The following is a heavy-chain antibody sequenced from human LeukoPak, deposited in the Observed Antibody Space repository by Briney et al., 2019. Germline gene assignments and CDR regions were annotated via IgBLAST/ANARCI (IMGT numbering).Heavy chain of an antibody. J-gene: IGHJ4*02. D-gene: IGHD6-19*01. CDR3: ANGRAVAGKGYFDY. CDR2: IYTSGST. CDR1: GGSISSYY. V-gene: IGHV4-4*07. Sequence: SETLSLTWTVSGGSISSYYWSWIRQPAGKGLEWIGRIYTSGSTNYNPSLKSRVTMSVDTFKNQFSLKLSSVTAADTAVYYCANGRAVAGKGYFDYWGQGTLVTVSS.